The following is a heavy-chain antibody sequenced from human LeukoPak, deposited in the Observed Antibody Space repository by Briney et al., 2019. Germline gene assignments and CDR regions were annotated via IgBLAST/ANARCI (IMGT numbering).Heavy chain of an antibody. J-gene: IGHJ3*01. Sequence: ASVKVSCKASGTTYGISWVRQAPGQGLEWMGGISPYNGNKKYVQKFQGRVTMTTDTSTSTAYMELRSLRSDDTALYYCTRGGYCSNTGCFAFDVWGQGTMVTVSS. CDR2: ISPYNGNK. CDR3: TRGGYCSNTGCFAFDV. D-gene: IGHD2-2*01. V-gene: IGHV1-18*04. CDR1: GTTYG.